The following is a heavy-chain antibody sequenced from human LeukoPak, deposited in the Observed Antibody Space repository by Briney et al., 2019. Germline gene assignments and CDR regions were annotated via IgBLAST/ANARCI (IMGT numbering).Heavy chain of an antibody. J-gene: IGHJ3*02. Sequence: PGRSLRLSCAASGFTFSSYGMHWVRQAPGKGLEWVAVISYGGSNKYYADSVKGRFTISRDNSKNTLYLQMNSLRAEDTAVYYCAKFPAEVDIWGQGTMVTVSS. V-gene: IGHV3-30*18. CDR3: AKFPAEVDI. CDR1: GFTFSSYG. CDR2: ISYGGSNK.